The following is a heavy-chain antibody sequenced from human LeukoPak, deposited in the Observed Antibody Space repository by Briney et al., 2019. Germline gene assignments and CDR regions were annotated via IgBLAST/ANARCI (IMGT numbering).Heavy chain of an antibody. CDR3: ARWPRERNGITVTNYYYYMDV. Sequence: PGGSLRLSCAASGFTFSSYGMNWVRQPPGKGLEWIGEINHSGSTNYNPSLKSRVTISVDTSKNQFSLKVSSVTAADSAVYYCARWPRERNGITVTNYYYYMDVWGRGTTVTVSS. J-gene: IGHJ6*03. D-gene: IGHD4-11*01. CDR1: GFTFSSYG. V-gene: IGHV4-34*01. CDR2: INHSGST.